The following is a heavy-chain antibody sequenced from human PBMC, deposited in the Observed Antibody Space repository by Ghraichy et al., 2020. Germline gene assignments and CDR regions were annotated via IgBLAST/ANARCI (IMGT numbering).Heavy chain of an antibody. CDR3: GRDLAISMLTVIDS. J-gene: IGHJ4*02. CDR1: GFSFSSHT. Sequence: GGSLRLSCAASGFSFSSHTIHWVRQAPGKGLEWVGAISNDGMNKFYTDSVKDRFSISRDNSRNTLYLQLNSLRPEDTSIYYCGRDLAISMLTVIDSWGQGTLVTVSS. D-gene: IGHD2-21*01. V-gene: IGHV3-30*04. CDR2: ISNDGMNK.